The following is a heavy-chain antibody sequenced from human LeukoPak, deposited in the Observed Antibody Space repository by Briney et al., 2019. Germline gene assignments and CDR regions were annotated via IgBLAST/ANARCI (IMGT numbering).Heavy chain of an antibody. V-gene: IGHV1-69*01. D-gene: IGHD6-19*01. CDR3: ARDPGGSGWSPFDY. Sequence: KISCKGSGYSFTSYWISWVRQAPGQGLEWMGGIIPIFGTANYAQKFQGRVTITADESTSTAYMELSSLRSEDTAVYYCARDPGGSGWSPFDYWGQGTLVTVSS. J-gene: IGHJ4*02. CDR2: IIPIFGTA. CDR1: GYSFTSYW.